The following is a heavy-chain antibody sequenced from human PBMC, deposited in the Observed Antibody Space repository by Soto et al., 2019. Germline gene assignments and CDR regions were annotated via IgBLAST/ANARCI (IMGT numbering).Heavy chain of an antibody. D-gene: IGHD6-13*01. J-gene: IGHJ4*02. CDR3: ARVRGKQQLVLDY. Sequence: ASVKVSCKASGYTFTGYYMHWVRQAPGQGLEWMGWINPNSGGTNYAQKFQGRVTMTRDTSISTAYMELSRLRSDDTAVYYCARVRGKQQLVLDYWGQGTLVTVSS. CDR1: GYTFTGYY. V-gene: IGHV1-2*02. CDR2: INPNSGGT.